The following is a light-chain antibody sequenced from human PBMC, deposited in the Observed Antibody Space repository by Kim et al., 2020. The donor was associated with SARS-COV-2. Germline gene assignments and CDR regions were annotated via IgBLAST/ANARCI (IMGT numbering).Light chain of an antibody. J-gene: IGLJ1*01. Sequence: QSVLTQPPSASGTPGQGVTISCSGSYSNIGKYTVNWYQQLPGTAPKLLIYSNNQRPSGVPDRFSGSMSGTSASLAISGLQSDDEADYYCAAWDESLTGFVFGAGTKVTVL. V-gene: IGLV1-44*01. CDR1: YSNIGKYT. CDR3: AAWDESLTGFV. CDR2: SNN.